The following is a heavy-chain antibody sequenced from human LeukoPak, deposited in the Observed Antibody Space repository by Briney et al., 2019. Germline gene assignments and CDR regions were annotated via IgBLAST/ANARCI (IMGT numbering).Heavy chain of an antibody. V-gene: IGHV3-23*01. CDR2: ISNSGGSA. J-gene: IGHJ4*02. CDR3: AKDWDY. CDR1: GFTFSSYA. Sequence: GGSLRLSCAASGFTFSSYAMSWVRQAPGKGLEWVSTISNSGGSAYYADSVKGRFNISRDNSKNLYLQMNSLRAEDTAVYYCAKDWDYWGQGTLVTVSS.